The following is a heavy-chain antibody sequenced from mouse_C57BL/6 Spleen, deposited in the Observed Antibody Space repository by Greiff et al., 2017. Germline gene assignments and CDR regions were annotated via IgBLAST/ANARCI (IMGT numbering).Heavy chain of an antibody. V-gene: IGHV1-15*01. J-gene: IGHJ1*03. CDR3: TSGILRDWYFDV. Sequence: VQLQQSGAELVRPGASVTLSCKASGYTFTDYEMHWVKQTPVHGLEWIGAIDPETGGTAYNQKFKGKAILTADKSSSTAYMELRSLTSEDSAVYYCTSGILRDWYFDVWGTGTTVTVSS. D-gene: IGHD1-1*01. CDR1: GYTFTDYE. CDR2: IDPETGGT.